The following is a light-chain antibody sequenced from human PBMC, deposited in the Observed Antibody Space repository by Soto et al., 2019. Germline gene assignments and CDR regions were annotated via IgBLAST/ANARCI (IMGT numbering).Light chain of an antibody. V-gene: IGKV1-39*01. CDR3: PHRYSTFLS. CDR1: QSISSY. Sequence: DIQMTQSPSSLSASVGDRVTITCRASQSISSYLNWYQQKPGKAPKLLIYAASSLQSGVPSRFSGSGSGTDFTLTISCLQPEDCATYYCPHRYSTFLSFGQGTRHEI. CDR2: AAS. J-gene: IGKJ5*01.